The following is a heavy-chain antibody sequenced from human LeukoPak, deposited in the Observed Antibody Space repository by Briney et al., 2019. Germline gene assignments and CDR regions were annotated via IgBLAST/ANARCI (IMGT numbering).Heavy chain of an antibody. V-gene: IGHV1-2*02. J-gene: IGHJ4*02. CDR2: INPNSGGT. CDR3: ASGAWFGEFHPLDY. CDR1: GYTFTGYY. D-gene: IGHD3-10*01. Sequence: ASVNVSCKASGYTFTGYYMHWVRQAPGQGLEGMGWINPNSGGTNYAQKFQGRVTMTRDTSISTAYMELSRLRSDDTAVYYCASGAWFGEFHPLDYWGQGTLVTVSS.